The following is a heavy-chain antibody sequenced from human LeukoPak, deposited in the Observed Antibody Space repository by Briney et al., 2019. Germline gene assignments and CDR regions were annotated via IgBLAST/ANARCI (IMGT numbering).Heavy chain of an antibody. CDR1: GFTFSNAW. CDR3: AKRPLVITAYYFDY. V-gene: IGHV3-15*01. CDR2: IKSKTDGGTT. Sequence: GGSLRLSCAASGFTFSNAWMSWVRQAPGKGLEWVGRIKSKTDGGTTDYAAPVKGRFTISRDNSKNTLYLQMNSLRAEDTAVYYCAKRPLVITAYYFDYWGQGTLVTVSS. D-gene: IGHD1-20*01. J-gene: IGHJ4*02.